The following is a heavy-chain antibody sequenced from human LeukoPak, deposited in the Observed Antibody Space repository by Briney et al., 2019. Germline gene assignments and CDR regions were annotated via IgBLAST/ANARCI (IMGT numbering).Heavy chain of an antibody. CDR2: INHSGST. CDR1: GGSFSGYY. J-gene: IGHJ3*02. D-gene: IGHD1-26*01. CDR3: VMGETGAFDI. V-gene: IGHV4-34*01. Sequence: SETLSLTCAVYGGSFSGYYWSWIRQPPGKGLEWIGEINHSGSTNYNPSLKSRVTISVDTSKNQFSLKLNSVTAADRAVYYCVMGETGAFDIWGQGTMVTVSS.